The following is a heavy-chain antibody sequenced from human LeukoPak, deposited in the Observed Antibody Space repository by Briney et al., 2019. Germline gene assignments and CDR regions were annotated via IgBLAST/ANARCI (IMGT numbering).Heavy chain of an antibody. CDR2: IFYTGST. D-gene: IGHD3-9*01. J-gene: IGHJ3*01. Sequence: SETLSLTCSVSGASLSGSQYYWGWVRQPPGRPLQWIATIFYTGSTLYNPSLSSRVSLSVDTSKKQISLGLTSVTAADSALYYCARHRGSLKTGYSPKNPLDVWGQGTMVTVSS. CDR3: ARHRGSLKTGYSPKNPLDV. CDR1: GASLSGSQYY. V-gene: IGHV4-39*01.